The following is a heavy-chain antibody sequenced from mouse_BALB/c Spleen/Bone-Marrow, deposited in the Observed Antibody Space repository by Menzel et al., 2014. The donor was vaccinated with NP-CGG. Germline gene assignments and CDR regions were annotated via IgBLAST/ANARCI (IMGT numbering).Heavy chain of an antibody. Sequence: VQLQQSGPELVKPGAPVRMSCKASGYTFTTYYIHWVKQRPGQGLEWIGWIYPRNVNTNYNEKFRGKATLTADKSSSTAYMQLSSLTSEDSAVYFCARWLLPYYAMDYWGQGTSVTVSS. CDR1: GYTFTTYY. D-gene: IGHD2-3*01. CDR3: ARWLLPYYAMDY. V-gene: IGHV1S56*01. J-gene: IGHJ4*01. CDR2: IYPRNVNT.